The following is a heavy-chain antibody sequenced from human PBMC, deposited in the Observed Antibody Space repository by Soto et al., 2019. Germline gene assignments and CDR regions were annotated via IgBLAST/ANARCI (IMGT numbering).Heavy chain of an antibody. Sequence: KPGGSLRLSCAASGLTFSKAWMSWVRQAPGKGLEWVGRIKSKTDGGTTDYAAPVKGRFTITRDDSKNTLYLQMNSLKTEDTAVYYCTTDALRFLEWLSYWGQGTLVTVSS. J-gene: IGHJ4*02. CDR1: GLTFSKAW. CDR3: TTDALRFLEWLSY. CDR2: IKSKTDGGTT. D-gene: IGHD3-3*01. V-gene: IGHV3-15*01.